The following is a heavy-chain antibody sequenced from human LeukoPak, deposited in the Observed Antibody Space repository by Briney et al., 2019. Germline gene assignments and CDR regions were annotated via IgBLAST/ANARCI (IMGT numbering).Heavy chain of an antibody. J-gene: IGHJ4*02. CDR3: APSSYGSGSNRGYFDY. V-gene: IGHV3-30-3*01. Sequence: GRSLRLSCAASGFTFSTYFMHWVRQAPGKGLEWVADIASDGSHTFYVESVKGRFTISRDNSKNTLYLQMNSLRAEDTAVYYCAPSSYGSGSNRGYFDYWGQGTLVTVSS. CDR1: GFTFSTYF. CDR2: IASDGSHT. D-gene: IGHD3-10*01.